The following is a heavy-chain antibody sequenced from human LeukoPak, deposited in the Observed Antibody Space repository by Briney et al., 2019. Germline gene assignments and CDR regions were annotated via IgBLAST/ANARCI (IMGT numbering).Heavy chain of an antibody. Sequence: SETLSLTCTVSGGSISSSSYYWGWIRQPPGKGLEWIGSIYYSGSTYYNPSLKSRVTISVDTSKNQFSLKLSSVTAADTAVYYCARGRAAVKWYFDLWGRGTLVTVSS. CDR1: GGSISSSSYY. CDR3: ARGRAAVKWYFDL. V-gene: IGHV4-39*07. D-gene: IGHD4-23*01. J-gene: IGHJ2*01. CDR2: IYYSGST.